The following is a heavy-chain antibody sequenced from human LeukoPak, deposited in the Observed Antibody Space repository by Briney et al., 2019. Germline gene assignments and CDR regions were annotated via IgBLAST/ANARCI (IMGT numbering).Heavy chain of an antibody. D-gene: IGHD3-10*01. CDR3: AKGDGSGSFNGGEA. CDR2: IRYDGSNK. V-gene: IGHV3-30*02. CDR1: GFTFSHYA. Sequence: AGGSLRLSCAASGFTFSHYALHWVRQAPGKGLEWVAFIRYDGSNKYYADSVKGRFTISRDNPKNTLYLQMNSLRAEGTAVYYCAKGDGSGSFNGGEAWGQGTLVTVSS. J-gene: IGHJ5*02.